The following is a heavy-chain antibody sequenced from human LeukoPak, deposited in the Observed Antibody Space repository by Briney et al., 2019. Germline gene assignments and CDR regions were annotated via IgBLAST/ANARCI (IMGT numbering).Heavy chain of an antibody. CDR1: GYTFTNYG. Sequence: ASVKVSCKASGYTFTNYGISWVRQAPGQGLEWMRWISAFNGYTNYAQKIQGRVTMTTDTSTSTAYMELRSLRSDDTAVYYCARSFNYYGSGSYYNDYWGQGTLVTVSS. V-gene: IGHV1-18*01. D-gene: IGHD3-10*01. J-gene: IGHJ4*02. CDR2: ISAFNGYT. CDR3: ARSFNYYGSGSYYNDY.